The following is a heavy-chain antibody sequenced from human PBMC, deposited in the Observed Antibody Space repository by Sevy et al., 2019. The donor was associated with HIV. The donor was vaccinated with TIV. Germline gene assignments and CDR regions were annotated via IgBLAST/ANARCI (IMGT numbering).Heavy chain of an antibody. CDR3: TRSKGAQSIFDY. D-gene: IGHD1-26*01. V-gene: IGHV3-49*04. CDR2: LNSKAYGGTL. J-gene: IGHJ4*02. Sequence: GGSLRLSCTTSGFTFGDYAMSWVRQAPGKGLEWVAFLNSKAYGGTLDYAASVKGRFTISRDDSKSIAHLQMNDLKTEDTAIYYCTRSKGAQSIFDYWGQGALVTVSS. CDR1: GFTFGDYA.